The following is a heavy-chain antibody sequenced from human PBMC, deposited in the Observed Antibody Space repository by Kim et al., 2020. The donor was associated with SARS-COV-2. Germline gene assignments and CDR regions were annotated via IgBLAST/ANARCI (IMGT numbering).Heavy chain of an antibody. CDR3: ARSPQSWVVVTHFDY. CDR1: GGSISSGGYY. D-gene: IGHD3-22*01. Sequence: SETLSLTCTVSGGSISSGGYYWSWIRQHPGKGLEWIGYIYYSGSTYYNPSLKSRVTISVDTSKNQFSLKLSSVTAAVTAVYYCARSPQSWVVVTHFDYWGQGTLVTVSS. CDR2: IYYSGST. V-gene: IGHV4-31*03. J-gene: IGHJ4*02.